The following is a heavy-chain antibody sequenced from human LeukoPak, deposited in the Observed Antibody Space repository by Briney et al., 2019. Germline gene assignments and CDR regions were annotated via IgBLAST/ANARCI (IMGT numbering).Heavy chain of an antibody. D-gene: IGHD1-26*01. CDR2: ISKNGGNT. V-gene: IGHV3-64*01. CDR1: GFTLSSYA. CDR3: ARVGEGRYYQYYYMDV. J-gene: IGHJ6*03. Sequence: GGSLRLSCAASGFTLSSYAMHWVRQAPGKGPEYVSAISKNGGNTYYANSVRGRFSISRDNSKNTLYLQMGSLRTEDMAVYYCARVGEGRYYQYYYMDVWGKGTTVTVSS.